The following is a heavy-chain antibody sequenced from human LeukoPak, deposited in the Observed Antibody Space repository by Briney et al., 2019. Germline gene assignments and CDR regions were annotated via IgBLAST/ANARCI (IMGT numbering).Heavy chain of an antibody. CDR2: INHSGST. CDR1: GGSFSGYY. D-gene: IGHD3-22*01. CDR3: ARGLNDSSGYYYVLFDY. J-gene: IGHJ4*02. Sequence: SETLSLTCAVYGGSFSGYYWSWIRQPPGKGLEWIGEINHSGSTNYNPSLKSRVTISVDTSKNQFSVKLSSVTAADTAVYYCARGLNDSSGYYYVLFDYWGQGTLVTVSS. V-gene: IGHV4-34*01.